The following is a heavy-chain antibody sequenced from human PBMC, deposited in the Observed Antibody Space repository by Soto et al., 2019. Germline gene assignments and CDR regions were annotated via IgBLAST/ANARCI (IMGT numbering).Heavy chain of an antibody. D-gene: IGHD2-21*02. CDR3: ARAMVVTQNWFDP. CDR1: GGSSGINNYY. J-gene: IGHJ5*02. Sequence: PSETRSLTCPVSGGSSGINNYYWGWIRQPPGKGLEWIGSVYYSGITYYNPSLKSRVTISLDTSKKQFSLKLSSVTAADTAVYYCARAMVVTQNWFDPWGQGTLVTVS. V-gene: IGHV4-39*01. CDR2: VYYSGIT.